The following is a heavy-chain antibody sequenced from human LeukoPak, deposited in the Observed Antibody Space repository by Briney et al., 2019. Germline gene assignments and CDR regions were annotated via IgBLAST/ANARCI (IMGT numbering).Heavy chain of an antibody. CDR2: IYYSGST. CDR3: ARGFSPNWFDP. CDR1: GGSISSYY. V-gene: IGHV4-59*01. Sequence: SETLSLTCTVSGGSISSYYWSWIRQPPGKGLEWIGYIYYSGSTNYNPSLTSRVTISVDTSKNQFSLKLSSVTAADTAVYDCARGFSPNWFDPWGQGTLVTVSS. J-gene: IGHJ5*02.